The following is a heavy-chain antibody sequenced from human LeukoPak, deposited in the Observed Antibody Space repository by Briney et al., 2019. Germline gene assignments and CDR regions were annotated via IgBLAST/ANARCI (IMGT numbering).Heavy chain of an antibody. V-gene: IGHV4-39*07. CDR2: IYYSGTT. J-gene: IGHJ5*02. D-gene: IGHD6-13*01. CDR3: ARDLSSRQQLTNYFHP. CDR1: GDSISSTYSY. Sequence: KPSETLSLACTVSGDSISSTYSYWGWIRQPPGKGLEWIGTIYYSGTTYYNPSLKTRVTISLDTSRNQFSLKLTSVTAADTAVYYCARDLSSRQQLTNYFHPWGQGTLVTVSS.